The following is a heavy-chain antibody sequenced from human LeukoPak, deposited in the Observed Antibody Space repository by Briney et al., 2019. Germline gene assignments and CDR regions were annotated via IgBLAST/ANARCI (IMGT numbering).Heavy chain of an antibody. V-gene: IGHV1-2*02. CDR3: ARDRVGSGWPRPGYFEF. D-gene: IGHD6-19*01. Sequence: GASVKVSSKPSGYTFTGYYLHWVRQAPGQGLEWMGWINPNTGAAIYAEKFQGRVTMTRDTSIDTAYMEMRSLRSDDTAVYYCARDRVGSGWPRPGYFEFWGQGTMITVSS. CDR1: GYTFTGYY. CDR2: INPNTGAA. J-gene: IGHJ4*02.